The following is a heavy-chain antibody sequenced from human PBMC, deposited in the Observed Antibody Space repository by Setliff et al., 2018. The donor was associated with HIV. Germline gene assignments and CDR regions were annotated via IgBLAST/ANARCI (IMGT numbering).Heavy chain of an antibody. D-gene: IGHD3-22*01. Sequence: SETLSLTCAVYGGSFSGYCWSWIRQPPGKGLEWIGSIYYSGSTYYHPSLKSRVTISVDTSKNQFSLKLSSVTAADTAVYYCARGAFIGYGRFYFGMDVWGQGTTVTVSS. V-gene: IGHV4-34*01. CDR1: GGSFSGYC. CDR3: ARGAFIGYGRFYFGMDV. J-gene: IGHJ6*02. CDR2: IYYSGST.